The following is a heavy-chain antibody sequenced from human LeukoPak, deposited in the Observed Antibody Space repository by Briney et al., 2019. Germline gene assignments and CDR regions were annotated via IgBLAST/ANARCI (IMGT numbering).Heavy chain of an antibody. J-gene: IGHJ4*02. D-gene: IGHD3-16*01. Sequence: GGSLKLSCAASGFTFSGSAMHWVRQASGKGLEWVGRIRSKANSYATAYAASVKGRFTISRDNSKNTLYLQMNSLRAEDTAVYYCARDYRGWPFDYWGQGTLVTVSS. CDR3: ARDYRGWPFDY. CDR2: IRSKANSYAT. CDR1: GFTFSGSA. V-gene: IGHV3-73*01.